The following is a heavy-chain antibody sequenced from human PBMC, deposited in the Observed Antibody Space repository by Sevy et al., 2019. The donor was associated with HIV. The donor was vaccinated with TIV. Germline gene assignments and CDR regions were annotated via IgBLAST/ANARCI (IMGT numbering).Heavy chain of an antibody. CDR3: ATEYSYDY. D-gene: IGHD4-4*01. Sequence: ASVKVSCKASGHTFSDYYIQWVRQAPGQGLEWMGWINSKSGATSYPQKFQGRVTMTSDTSISTAYMELSRLRSDDSAVYYCATEYSYDYWGQGTMVTVSS. J-gene: IGHJ4*02. CDR1: GHTFSDYY. CDR2: INSKSGAT. V-gene: IGHV1-2*02.